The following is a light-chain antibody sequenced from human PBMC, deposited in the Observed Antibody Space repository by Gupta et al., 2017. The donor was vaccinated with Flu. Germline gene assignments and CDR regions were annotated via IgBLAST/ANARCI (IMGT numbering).Light chain of an antibody. V-gene: IGKV1-6*01. CDR2: AAS. Sequence: AIQMTQSPSSLSASVGDRVTISCRASQGIRNELGWYQQKPGKAPKLLIYAASKLKSGVPSRFSGSGSGTYFTLTINSLQPEDFATYYCLQEDSSPRTFGQGTKVEI. CDR1: QGIRNE. J-gene: IGKJ1*01. CDR3: LQEDSSPRT.